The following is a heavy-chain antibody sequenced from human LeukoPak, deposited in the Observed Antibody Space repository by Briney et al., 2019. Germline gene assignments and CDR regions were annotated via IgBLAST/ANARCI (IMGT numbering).Heavy chain of an antibody. CDR3: ARAVIVVVPAANDAFDI. Sequence: ASVKVSCKASVYTFTSYGIRWVRQAPGQGLEWMGWISAYNGNTNYAQKLQGRVTMTTDTSTSTAYMELRSLRSDDTAVYYCARAVIVVVPAANDAFDIWGQGTMVTVSS. J-gene: IGHJ3*02. V-gene: IGHV1-18*01. CDR2: ISAYNGNT. CDR1: VYTFTSYG. D-gene: IGHD2-2*01.